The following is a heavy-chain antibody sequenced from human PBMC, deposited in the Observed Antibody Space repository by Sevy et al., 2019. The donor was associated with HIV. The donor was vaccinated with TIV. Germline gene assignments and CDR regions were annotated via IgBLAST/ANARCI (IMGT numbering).Heavy chain of an antibody. D-gene: IGHD2-21*02. J-gene: IGHJ4*02. Sequence: GGSLRLSCAASGFTFSSYAMHWVRQAPGKGLEWVAIISYDGSNKYYADSVKGRFTTSRDNSKNTLYLQMNSLRAEDTAVYYCARVYCGGDCYFAFDYWGQGTLVTVSS. CDR1: GFTFSSYA. V-gene: IGHV3-30-3*01. CDR3: ARVYCGGDCYFAFDY. CDR2: ISYDGSNK.